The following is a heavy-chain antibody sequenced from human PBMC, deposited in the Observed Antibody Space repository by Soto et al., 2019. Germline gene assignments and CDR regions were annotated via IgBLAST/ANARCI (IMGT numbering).Heavy chain of an antibody. D-gene: IGHD1-1*01. Sequence: QVQLVQSGAEVKKPGASVKVSCKASGYTFTSYDINWVRQATGQGLEWMGWMNPNSGNTGYAQKFRGRVTMTSNTTTSTAYMELSSLRTENTAVYSRARAMTGTTSIDFCGEGTTVTASS. V-gene: IGHV1-8*01. J-gene: IGHJ6*04. CDR3: ARAMTGTTSIDF. CDR1: GYTFTSYD. CDR2: MNPNSGNT.